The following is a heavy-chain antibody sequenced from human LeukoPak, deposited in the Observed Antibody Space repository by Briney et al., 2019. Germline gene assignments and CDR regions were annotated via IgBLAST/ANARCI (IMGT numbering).Heavy chain of an antibody. CDR2: IIPIFDIT. D-gene: IGHD2-2*01. CDR3: VSQFDGVVPFTCPVDP. CDR1: GGTFSSYS. J-gene: IGHJ5*02. Sequence: SVKVSCKASGGTFSSYSINWVRQAPGQGLEWMGRIIPIFDITNYAQKFHGRVTITADKSTTTAYMELSSLRFEDTAVYYCVSQFDGVVPFTCPVDPWGQGTLVTVSS. V-gene: IGHV1-69*02.